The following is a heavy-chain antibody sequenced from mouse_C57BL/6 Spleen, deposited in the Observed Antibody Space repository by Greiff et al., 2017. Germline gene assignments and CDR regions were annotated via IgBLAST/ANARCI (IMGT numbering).Heavy chain of an antibody. J-gene: IGHJ3*01. CDR1: GYTFTGYW. D-gene: IGHD1-1*01. CDR2: ILPGYGCT. CDR3: ARLGSSYGFAY. V-gene: IGHV1-9*01. Sequence: QVQLQQSGAELMKPGASVKLSCKASGYTFTGYWIEWVKQRPGHGLEWIGEILPGYGCTNYNEKFKGKATLTVDTSSNTAYMQLSSLTSEDSAVYYCARLGSSYGFAYWGQGTLVTVSA.